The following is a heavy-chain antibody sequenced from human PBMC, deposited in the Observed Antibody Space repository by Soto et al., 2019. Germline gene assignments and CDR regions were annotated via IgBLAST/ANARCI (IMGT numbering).Heavy chain of an antibody. D-gene: IGHD2-21*02. CDR3: ANDLVVVSAIFDS. V-gene: IGHV3-23*01. Sequence: GGSLRLSCAASGFTFSNYAMSWVRQAPGKGLEWVSSVSASGGRTYYADSAKGRFTISRDNSKNTLYLHMSSLRAEDTALYYCANDLVVVSAIFDSWGQGTLVTVSS. J-gene: IGHJ5*01. CDR1: GFTFSNYA. CDR2: VSASGGRT.